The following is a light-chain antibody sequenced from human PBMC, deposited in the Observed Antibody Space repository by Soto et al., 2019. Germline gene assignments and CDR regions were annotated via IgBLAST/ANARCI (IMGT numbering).Light chain of an antibody. V-gene: IGLV2-23*02. J-gene: IGLJ2*01. CDR2: EVT. CDR3: SSAANRPSAVV. CDR1: SSDVGNYNL. Sequence: QSALTQPASVSGSPGQSITISCTGTSSDVGNYNLVSWYQHHPGTAPKLMIYEVTKRPSGVSSRFSGSKSGNTASLTISGLRAGDGADYSCSSAANRPSAVVLGGGTKLPFL.